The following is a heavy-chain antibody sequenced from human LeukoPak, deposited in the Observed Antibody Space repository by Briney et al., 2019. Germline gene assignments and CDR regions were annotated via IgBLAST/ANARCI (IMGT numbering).Heavy chain of an antibody. CDR3: ARGYGSHSAGYYFDY. D-gene: IGHD1-26*01. J-gene: IGHJ4*02. CDR2: ITSGTTYT. Sequence: GGSLRLSCAASGFIFSSYGMNWVRQAPGKGLERVSSITSGTTYTYYADSVKGRFTLSRDNAKTSLYPQMNSLRAEDTAIYYCARGYGSHSAGYYFDYWGQGTLVTVSS. CDR1: GFIFSSYG. V-gene: IGHV3-21*01.